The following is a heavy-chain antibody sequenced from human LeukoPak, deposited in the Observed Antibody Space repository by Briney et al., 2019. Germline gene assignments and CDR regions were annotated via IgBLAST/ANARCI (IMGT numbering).Heavy chain of an antibody. CDR1: GYTFTSYD. V-gene: IGHV1-8*01. CDR3: ARWWGAVAGFDS. Sequence: GASVKVSCKASGYTFTSYDINWVRQATGQGLEWMGWMNPNSGNTGYAQKFQGRVTMTRNTSISTAYMELSSLRSEDTAVYYCARWWGAVAGFDSWGQGTLVTVSS. CDR2: MNPNSGNT. J-gene: IGHJ4*02. D-gene: IGHD6-19*01.